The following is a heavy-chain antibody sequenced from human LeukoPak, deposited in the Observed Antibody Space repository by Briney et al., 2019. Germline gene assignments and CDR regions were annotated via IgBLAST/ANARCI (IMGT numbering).Heavy chain of an antibody. Sequence: GGSLRLSXAASGFTFGSYAMSWVRQAPGKGLEWLSRISGDGSVTNYADSVKGRFTISRDNAKNTLFLQINSLRAEDTAVYYCARYSSSSGGASYYLDYWGHGTLVTVSS. D-gene: IGHD6-6*01. CDR1: GFTFGSYA. CDR2: ISGDGSVT. CDR3: ARYSSSSGGASYYLDY. J-gene: IGHJ4*01. V-gene: IGHV3-23*01.